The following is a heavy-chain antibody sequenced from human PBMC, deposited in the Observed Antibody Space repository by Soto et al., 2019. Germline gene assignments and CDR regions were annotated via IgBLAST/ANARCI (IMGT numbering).Heavy chain of an antibody. D-gene: IGHD3-22*01. V-gene: IGHV1-18*01. CDR1: GYTFTSYG. CDR3: ARDRPYYYDSSGNDAFDI. J-gene: IGHJ3*02. Sequence: ASVKVSCKASGYTFTSYGISWVRQAPGQGLEWMGWISAYNGNTNYAQKLQGRVTMTTDTSTSTAYMELRSLRSDDTAVYYCARDRPYYYDSSGNDAFDIWGQGTMVTVSS. CDR2: ISAYNGNT.